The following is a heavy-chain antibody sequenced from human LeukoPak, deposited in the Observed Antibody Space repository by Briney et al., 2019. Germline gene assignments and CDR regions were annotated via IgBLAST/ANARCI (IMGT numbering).Heavy chain of an antibody. J-gene: IGHJ6*03. CDR2: ISSSGKTI. Sequence: PGGSPRLSCAASGFTFSSYEVNWVRQAPGKGLEWVSYISSSGKTISYADSVKGRFTISRDNAKNSLYLHMNSLRGEDTAVYFCARGGSGSYHYYMDVWGKGTTVTVSS. CDR3: ARGGSGSYHYYMDV. CDR1: GFTFSSYE. V-gene: IGHV3-48*03. D-gene: IGHD3-22*01.